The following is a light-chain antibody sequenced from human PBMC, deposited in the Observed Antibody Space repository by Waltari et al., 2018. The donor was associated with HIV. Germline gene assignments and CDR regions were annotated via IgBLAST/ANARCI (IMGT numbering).Light chain of an antibody. CDR1: SSDFGGYKY. CDR2: DVT. Sequence: QSALTQPRSVSGSPGQAVNISCTGTSSDFGGYKYLSWYQQHPGKAPRLVIYDVTERPSGIPDRFSGSKSGNTASLSISGLQAADEADYYCCSYAGSSFSYAFGTGTRVSVL. J-gene: IGLJ1*01. V-gene: IGLV2-11*01. CDR3: CSYAGSSFSYA.